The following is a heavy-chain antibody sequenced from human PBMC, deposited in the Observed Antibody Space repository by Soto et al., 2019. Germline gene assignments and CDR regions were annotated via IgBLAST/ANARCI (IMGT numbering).Heavy chain of an antibody. CDR3: ATPYYDSSGYYSKFDY. D-gene: IGHD3-22*01. V-gene: IGHV3-23*01. J-gene: IGHJ4*02. CDR2: ISGSGGST. Sequence: GSLRLSCAAPGFTFSSYAMSWVRQAPGKGLEWVSAISGSGGSTYYADSVKGRFTISRDNSKNTLYLQMNSLRAEDTAVYYCATPYYDSSGYYSKFDYWGQGTLVTVSS. CDR1: GFTFSSYA.